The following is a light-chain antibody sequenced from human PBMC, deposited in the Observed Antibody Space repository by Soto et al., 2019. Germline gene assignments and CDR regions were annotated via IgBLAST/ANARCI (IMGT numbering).Light chain of an antibody. CDR3: QQYAGSPWT. J-gene: IGKJ1*01. V-gene: IGKV3-20*01. Sequence: PGDRANHYCRASQSASTNLAWYQQKPGQAPRLLIYGASSRATGIPARFSGSGSGTDFTLIISRLEPEDFAAYYCQQYAGSPWTFGQGTKVDIK. CDR1: QSASTN. CDR2: GAS.